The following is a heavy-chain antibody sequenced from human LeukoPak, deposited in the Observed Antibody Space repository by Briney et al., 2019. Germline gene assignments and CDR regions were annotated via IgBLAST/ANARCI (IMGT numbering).Heavy chain of an antibody. CDR2: ISYDGSNK. J-gene: IGHJ4*02. CDR3: AKDLGSGYYYDSSGYYLGGGFDY. CDR1: GFTFSSYS. D-gene: IGHD3-22*01. Sequence: GGSLRLSCAASGFTFSSYSMQWVRQTPGKGLEWVAVISYDGSNKYYADSVKGRFTISRDNSKNTLYLQMNSLRAEDTAVYYCAKDLGSGYYYDSSGYYLGGGFDYWGQGTLVTVSS. V-gene: IGHV3-30*18.